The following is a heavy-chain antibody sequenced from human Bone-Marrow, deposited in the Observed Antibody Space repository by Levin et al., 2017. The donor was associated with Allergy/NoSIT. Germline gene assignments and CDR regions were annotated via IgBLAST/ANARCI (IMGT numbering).Heavy chain of an antibody. D-gene: IGHD3-3*01. V-gene: IGHV3-9*01. Sequence: SCAASGFTFDDYAMHWVRQAPGKGLEWVSGISWNSGSIGYADSVKGRFTISRDNAKNSLYLQMNSLRAEDTALYYCAKDIGDLYYDFWSGYYNYYYYGMDVWGQGTTVTISS. CDR2: ISWNSGSI. J-gene: IGHJ6*02. CDR3: AKDIGDLYYDFWSGYYNYYYYGMDV. CDR1: GFTFDDYA.